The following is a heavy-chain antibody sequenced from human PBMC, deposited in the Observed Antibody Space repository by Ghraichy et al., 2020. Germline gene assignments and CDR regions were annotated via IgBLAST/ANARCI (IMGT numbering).Heavy chain of an antibody. V-gene: IGHV3-21*06. Sequence: GESLNISCAASGFTLSSYSMNWVRQTPGKGPEWVSSISGDSIYIYYADSVTGRFTISRANAKNSLYLQMNSLRVDETAGYYCVRDGVSPRVEFDLWGQGTRVTVSS. J-gene: IGHJ4*02. CDR2: ISGDSIYI. CDR1: GFTLSSYS. CDR3: VRDGVSPRVEFDL. D-gene: IGHD1-1*01.